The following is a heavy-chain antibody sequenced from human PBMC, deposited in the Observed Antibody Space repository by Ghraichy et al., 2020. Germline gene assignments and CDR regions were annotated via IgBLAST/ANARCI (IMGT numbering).Heavy chain of an antibody. V-gene: IGHV6-1*01. CDR2: TYYRSKWYN. D-gene: IGHD4-17*01. CDR1: GDSVSSNSAA. Sequence: SQTLSLTCAISGDSVSSNSAAWNWIRQSPSRGLEWLGRTYYRSKWYNDYAVSVKSRITINPDTSKNQFSLQLNSVTPEDTAVYYCARDYGDYVMGHNWFDPWGQGTLVTVSS. CDR3: ARDYGDYVMGHNWFDP. J-gene: IGHJ5*02.